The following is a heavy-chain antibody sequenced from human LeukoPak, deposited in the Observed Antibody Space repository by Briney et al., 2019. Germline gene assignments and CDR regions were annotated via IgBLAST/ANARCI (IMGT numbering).Heavy chain of an antibody. Sequence: GRSLRLSCAASGFTFDDYAMPWVRQAPGKGLEWVSGISWNSGSIGYADSVKGRFTISRDNAKNSLYLQMNSLRAEDTALYYCAKDQGPLYGDYSSLDYWGQGTLVTVSS. D-gene: IGHD4-17*01. V-gene: IGHV3-9*01. CDR1: GFTFDDYA. J-gene: IGHJ4*02. CDR2: ISWNSGSI. CDR3: AKDQGPLYGDYSSLDY.